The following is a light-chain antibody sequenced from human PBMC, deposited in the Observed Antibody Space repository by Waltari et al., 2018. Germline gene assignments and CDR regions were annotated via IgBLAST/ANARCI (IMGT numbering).Light chain of an antibody. CDR2: GAS. Sequence: EIVMTQSPATLSVSPGERATLSCRASQSVSSNLAWYQQKTCQAPRLLIYGASTRATVIPAKFIGSGSGTEFTLTISSLQSEDFAVYYCQQYNNWPPYTFGQGTKLEIK. V-gene: IGKV3-15*01. CDR1: QSVSSN. J-gene: IGKJ2*01. CDR3: QQYNNWPPYT.